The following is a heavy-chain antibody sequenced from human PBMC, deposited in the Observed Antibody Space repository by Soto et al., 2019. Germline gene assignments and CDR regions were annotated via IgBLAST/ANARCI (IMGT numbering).Heavy chain of an antibody. CDR2: INHSGST. CDR3: AKGQRQQLTGPYFDY. Sequence: SETLSLTCAVYGGSFSGYYWSWIRQPPGKGLEWIGEINHSGSTNYNPSLKSRVTISVDTSKNQFSLKLSSVTAADTAVYYCAKGQRQQLTGPYFDYWGQGTLVTVSS. J-gene: IGHJ4*02. V-gene: IGHV4-34*01. CDR1: GGSFSGYY. D-gene: IGHD6-13*01.